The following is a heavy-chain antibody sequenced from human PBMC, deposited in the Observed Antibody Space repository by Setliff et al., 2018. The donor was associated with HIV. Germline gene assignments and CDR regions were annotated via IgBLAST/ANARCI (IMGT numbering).Heavy chain of an antibody. CDR2: ISGSGGST. CDR3: AKEHSGGWYRGAFDI. Sequence: LRLSCVGSGFTFSTYSMSWVRQVPGKGLEWVSAISGSGGSTYYADSVKGRFTISRDNSKNTLYLQMNSLRAEDTAVYYCAKEHSGGWYRGAFDIWGQGTMVTVSS. CDR1: GFTFSTYS. D-gene: IGHD6-19*01. J-gene: IGHJ3*02. V-gene: IGHV3-23*01.